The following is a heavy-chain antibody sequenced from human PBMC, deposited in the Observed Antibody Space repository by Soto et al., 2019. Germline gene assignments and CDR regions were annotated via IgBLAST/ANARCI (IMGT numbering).Heavy chain of an antibody. Sequence: QVQLVQSGAEVKKPGSSVKVSCKASGGTFSSYAISWVRQAPGQGLEWMGGIIPIFGTANYAQKFQGRVTIAADESTSTAYMELGSLRSEDTAVYYCARDTAGPPGYCSGGSFYSYWGQGTLVTVSS. CDR2: IIPIFGTA. D-gene: IGHD2-15*01. V-gene: IGHV1-69*12. CDR1: GGTFSSYA. J-gene: IGHJ4*02. CDR3: ARDTAGPPGYCSGGSFYSY.